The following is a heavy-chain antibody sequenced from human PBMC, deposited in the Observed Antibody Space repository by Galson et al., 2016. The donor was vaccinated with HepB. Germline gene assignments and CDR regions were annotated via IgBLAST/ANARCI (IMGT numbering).Heavy chain of an antibody. V-gene: IGHV3-21*06. CDR1: GFTFSNYN. CDR2: ISSSGSNI. D-gene: IGHD2-21*01. J-gene: IGHJ4*02. Sequence: SLRLSCATSGFTFSNYNMHWVRQAPGKGLEWVSAISSSGSNIYYADSVKGRFTVSRDNAKNSVYLQMNSLTAEDTAVYYCAREGCGGHEYNFDFWGQGTVVIVSS. CDR3: AREGCGGHEYNFDF.